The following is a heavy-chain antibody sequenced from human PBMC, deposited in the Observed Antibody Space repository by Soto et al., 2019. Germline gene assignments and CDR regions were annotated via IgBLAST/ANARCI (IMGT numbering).Heavy chain of an antibody. CDR2: ISNDGSNY. V-gene: IGHV3-30-3*01. CDR1: GFTFTSYA. CDR3: ARATTLAIFDSAMDV. Sequence: QVQLVESGGGVVQPGRSLRLSCAASGFTFTSYAMHWVRQAPGKGLEWVAVISNDGSNYYYADSVRGRFTISRDNTKNTLVLQMSSLRGEDSGVYYCARATTLAIFDSAMDVCGQGTTVTVSS. D-gene: IGHD3-3*01. J-gene: IGHJ6*02.